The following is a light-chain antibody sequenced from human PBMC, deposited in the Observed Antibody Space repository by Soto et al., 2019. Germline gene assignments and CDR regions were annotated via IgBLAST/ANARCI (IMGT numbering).Light chain of an antibody. CDR3: QQPGT. CDR1: QSVSSSY. V-gene: IGKV3-20*01. J-gene: IGKJ4*01. CDR2: GAS. Sequence: EIVLTQSPGTLSLSPGERATLSCRASQSVSSSYLAWYQQKPGQAPRLLIYGASSRATGIPDRFSGSGSGTDFTLTISRLGPEDFAVYYCQQPGTFGGGTKVEIK.